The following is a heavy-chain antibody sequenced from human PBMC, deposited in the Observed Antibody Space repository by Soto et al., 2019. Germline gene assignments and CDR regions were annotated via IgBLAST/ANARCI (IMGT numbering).Heavy chain of an antibody. V-gene: IGHV3-33*01. CDR2: IWYDGSNK. Sequence: GGSLRLSCAASGFTFSSYGMHWVRQAPGKGLEWVAVIWYDGSNKYYADSVKGRFTISRDNSKNTLYLQMNSLRAEDTAVYYCARALRITGTKGDWFDPWGQGTLVTVSS. J-gene: IGHJ5*02. CDR1: GFTFSSYG. CDR3: ARALRITGTKGDWFDP. D-gene: IGHD1-7*01.